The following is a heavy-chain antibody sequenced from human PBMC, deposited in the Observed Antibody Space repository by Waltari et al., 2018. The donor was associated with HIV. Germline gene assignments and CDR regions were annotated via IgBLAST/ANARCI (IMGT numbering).Heavy chain of an antibody. Sequence: QVQLVRSGAEVKKPGSSVKVSCKASGGTFSSYAISWVRQAPGQGLEWMGGIIPIFGTANYAQKFQGRVTITADESTSTAYMELSSLRSEDTAVYYCAKLDTGCSGGSCPGMDVWGQGTTVTVSS. CDR1: GGTFSSYA. CDR2: IIPIFGTA. D-gene: IGHD2-15*01. J-gene: IGHJ6*02. V-gene: IGHV1-69*01. CDR3: AKLDTGCSGGSCPGMDV.